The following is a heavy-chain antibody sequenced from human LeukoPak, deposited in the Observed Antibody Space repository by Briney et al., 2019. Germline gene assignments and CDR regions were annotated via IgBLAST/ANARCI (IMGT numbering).Heavy chain of an antibody. CDR2: ISSSGSTI. V-gene: IGHV3-48*03. J-gene: IGHJ4*02. CDR1: GFTFSSYE. D-gene: IGHD2/OR15-2a*01. Sequence: GGSLRLSCAASGFTFSSYEMNWVRQAPGKGLEWVSYISSSGSTIYYADSVKGRFTISRDNSKNTLYLQMNSLRAEDTAVYYCAAHPGYTFTFDYWGQGTLVTVSS. CDR3: AAHPGYTFTFDY.